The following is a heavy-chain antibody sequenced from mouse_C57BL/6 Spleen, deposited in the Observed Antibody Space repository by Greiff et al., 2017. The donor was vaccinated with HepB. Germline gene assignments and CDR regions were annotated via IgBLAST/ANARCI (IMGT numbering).Heavy chain of an antibody. D-gene: IGHD2-12*01. V-gene: IGHV1-69*01. CDR3: ASHGYSDYYFDY. CDR1: GYTFTSYW. CDR2: IDPSDSYT. Sequence: VQLQQPGAELVMPGASVKLSCKASGYTFTSYWMHWVKQRPGQGLEWIGEIDPSDSYTNYNQKFKGKSTLTVDKSSSTAYMQLSSLTSEDSAVYYCASHGYSDYYFDYWGQGTTLTVSS. J-gene: IGHJ2*01.